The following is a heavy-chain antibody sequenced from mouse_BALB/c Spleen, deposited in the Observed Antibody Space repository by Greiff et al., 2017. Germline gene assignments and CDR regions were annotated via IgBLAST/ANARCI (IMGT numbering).Heavy chain of an antibody. Sequence: VQLKESGPGLVKPSQSLSLTCTVTGYSITSDYAWNWIRQFPGNKLEWMGYISYSGSTSYNPSLKSRISITRDTSKNQFFLQLNSVTTEDTATYYCARGGYDGYPYYFDYWGQGTTLTVSS. J-gene: IGHJ2*01. CDR2: ISYSGST. CDR3: ARGGYDGYPYYFDY. CDR1: GYSITSDYA. V-gene: IGHV3-2*02. D-gene: IGHD2-3*01.